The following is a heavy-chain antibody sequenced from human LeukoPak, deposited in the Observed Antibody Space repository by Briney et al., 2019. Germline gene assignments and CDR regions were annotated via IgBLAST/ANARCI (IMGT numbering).Heavy chain of an antibody. CDR2: ISYDGSNK. CDR1: GFTFSSYA. Sequence: PGGSLRLSCAASGFTFSSYAMHWVRQAPGKGLEWVAVISYDGSNKYCADSVKGRFTISRDNSKNTLYLQMNSLRAEDTAVYYCARASQDRFGYYYYGMDVWGQGTTVTVSS. J-gene: IGHJ6*02. V-gene: IGHV3-30-3*01. D-gene: IGHD3-10*01. CDR3: ARASQDRFGYYYYGMDV.